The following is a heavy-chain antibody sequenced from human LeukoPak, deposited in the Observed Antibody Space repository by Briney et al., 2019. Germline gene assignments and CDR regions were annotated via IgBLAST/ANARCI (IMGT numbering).Heavy chain of an antibody. Sequence: ASVKVSCKVSGYTLTELSMHWVRQAPGKGLEWMGGFDPEDGETIYAQKFQGRVTMTRNTSISTAYMELSSLRSEDTAVYYCARGGPNYGPLFQHWGQGTLVTVSS. V-gene: IGHV1-24*01. CDR1: GYTLTELS. CDR3: ARGGPNYGPLFQH. CDR2: FDPEDGET. D-gene: IGHD3-10*01. J-gene: IGHJ1*01.